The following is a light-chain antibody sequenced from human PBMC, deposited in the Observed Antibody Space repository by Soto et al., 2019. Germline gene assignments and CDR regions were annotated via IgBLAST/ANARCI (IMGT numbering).Light chain of an antibody. CDR2: DAS. CDR3: QHYDHLLLT. CDR1: QDITNS. J-gene: IGKJ4*01. Sequence: DIQMTQSPSSLSASVGDRVTITCQASQDITNSLNWYQQKPGKAPNLLIFDASNLDAGVPSRFSGSGGSRDFTVTIHSLQPEDVATYYCQHYDHLLLTLGGGAKVDIQ. V-gene: IGKV1-33*01.